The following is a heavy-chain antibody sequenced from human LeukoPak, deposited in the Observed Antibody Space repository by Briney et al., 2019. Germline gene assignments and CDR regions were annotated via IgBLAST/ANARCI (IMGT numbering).Heavy chain of an antibody. CDR1: GYTFTSYG. Sequence: ASVKVSCKASGYTFTSYGISWVRQAPGQGREWMGWFSAYNGNTNYAQKLQGRVTMTTDTSTSTAYMELRSLRSDDTAVYYCARSGSYGYYFDYWGQGTLVTVSS. CDR3: ARSGSYGYYFDY. J-gene: IGHJ4*02. CDR2: FSAYNGNT. D-gene: IGHD1-26*01. V-gene: IGHV1-18*01.